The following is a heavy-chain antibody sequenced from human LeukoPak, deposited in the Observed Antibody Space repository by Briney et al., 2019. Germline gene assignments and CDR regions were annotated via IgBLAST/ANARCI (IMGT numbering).Heavy chain of an antibody. V-gene: IGHV3-23*01. Sequence: GSLRLSCAASGFTFSSYAMSWVRQAPGKGLEWVSAISGSGGSTYYADSVEGRITISRDNSKNTLYLQMNSLRAEDTAVYYCAKSGRITMIVAPDYWGQGTLVTVSS. CDR3: AKSGRITMIVAPDY. CDR2: ISGSGGST. D-gene: IGHD3-22*01. J-gene: IGHJ4*02. CDR1: GFTFSSYA.